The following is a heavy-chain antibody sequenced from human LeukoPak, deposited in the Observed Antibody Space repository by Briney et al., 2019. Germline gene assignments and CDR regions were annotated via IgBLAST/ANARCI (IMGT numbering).Heavy chain of an antibody. V-gene: IGHV3-48*03. CDR3: AGNVLGTTDFLDC. CDR1: GFTFSSYE. Sequence: GGSLRLSCAASGFTFSSYEMNWVRQAPGKGLEWVSYISSSGSNIYYADSVKGRFTISRDNAKNSLYLQMNSLRAEDTAVYYCAGNVLGTTDFLDCWVRGTVVSVSS. D-gene: IGHD1-7*01. CDR2: ISSSGSNI. J-gene: IGHJ4*02.